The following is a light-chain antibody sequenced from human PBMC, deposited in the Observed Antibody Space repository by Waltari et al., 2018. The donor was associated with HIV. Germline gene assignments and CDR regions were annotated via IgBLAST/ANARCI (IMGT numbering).Light chain of an antibody. Sequence: IQMTQSPSTLSASVGDRVTITCRASQSISSWLAWYQQKPGKAPKLLIYKASSLKSGVPSRFSGSGSGTEFTLTISSLQPDDFATYYCQQYXSYSVTFGQGTKVEIK. CDR2: KAS. J-gene: IGKJ1*01. CDR3: QQYXSYSVT. CDR1: QSISSW. V-gene: IGKV1-5*03.